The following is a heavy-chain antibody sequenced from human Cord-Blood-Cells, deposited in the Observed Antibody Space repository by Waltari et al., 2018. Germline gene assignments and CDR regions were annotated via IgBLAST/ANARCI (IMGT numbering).Heavy chain of an antibody. Sequence: QVQLVQSGAEVKNPGASVQVSCKASGYTFTGYYMHLVPTAPGQGLEWMGWINPNSGGTNYAQKFQGWVTMTRDTSISTAYMELSRLRSDDTAVYYCARDRGIAAAGIRDAFDIWGQGTMVTVSS. D-gene: IGHD6-13*01. CDR1: GYTFTGYY. CDR2: INPNSGGT. V-gene: IGHV1-2*04. J-gene: IGHJ3*02. CDR3: ARDRGIAAAGIRDAFDI.